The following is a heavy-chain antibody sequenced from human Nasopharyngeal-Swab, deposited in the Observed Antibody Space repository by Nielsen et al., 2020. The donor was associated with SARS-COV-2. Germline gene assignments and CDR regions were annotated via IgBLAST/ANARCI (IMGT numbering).Heavy chain of an antibody. D-gene: IGHD5-18*01. Sequence: SETLSLTCTVSGGSISSSSYYWGWIRQPPGKGLEWIGSIYYSGSTYYNPSLKSRVTISVDTSKNQFSLKLTSVTAADTAVYYCARLGQLWFKGYFDLWGRGTLVTVSS. V-gene: IGHV4-39*01. CDR1: GGSISSSSYY. CDR2: IYYSGST. J-gene: IGHJ2*01. CDR3: ARLGQLWFKGYFDL.